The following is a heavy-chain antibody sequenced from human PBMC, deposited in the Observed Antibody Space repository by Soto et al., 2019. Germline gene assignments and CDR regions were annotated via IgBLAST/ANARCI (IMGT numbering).Heavy chain of an antibody. D-gene: IGHD7-27*01. CDR2: ISSSSSVI. CDR1: GFILSDCA. J-gene: IGHJ6*03. CDR3: ARDLSWGSNWYYYMDV. Sequence: VQLVESGGGLVQPGGSLRLSCATSGFILSDCAMNWVRQAPGKGLEWVSYISSSSSVIDYADSVKGRFTVSRDNARNSLYLQMNSLRAEDTAVYYCARDLSWGSNWYYYMDVWGKGTTVTVSS. V-gene: IGHV3-48*01.